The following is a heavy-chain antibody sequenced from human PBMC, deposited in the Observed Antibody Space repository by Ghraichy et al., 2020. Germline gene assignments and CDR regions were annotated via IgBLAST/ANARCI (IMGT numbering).Heavy chain of an antibody. CDR3: ARFSRSNGRYFDWFTDAFDI. CDR2: INHSGST. Sequence: SETLSLTCAVYGGSFSGYYWSWIRQPPGKGLEWIGEINHSGSTNYNPSLKSRVTISVDTSKNQFSLKLSSVTAADTAVYYCARFSRSNGRYFDWFTDAFDIWGQGTMVTVSS. V-gene: IGHV4-34*01. CDR1: GGSFSGYY. D-gene: IGHD3-9*01. J-gene: IGHJ3*02.